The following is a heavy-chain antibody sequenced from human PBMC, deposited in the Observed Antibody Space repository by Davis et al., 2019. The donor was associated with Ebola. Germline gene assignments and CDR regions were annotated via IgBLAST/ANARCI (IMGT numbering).Heavy chain of an antibody. D-gene: IGHD3-16*01. CDR1: GGSVNNDF. V-gene: IGHV4-59*02. CDR3: VSLYLDY. Sequence: PGGSLRLSCTVSGGSVNNDFWSWIRQSPGKGLEWIGFISYTGTTNYNSSLKSRVTISVDTSKNQFSLRLSSVTAADTAVYYCVSLYLDYWGQGALVTVSS. J-gene: IGHJ4*02. CDR2: ISYTGTT.